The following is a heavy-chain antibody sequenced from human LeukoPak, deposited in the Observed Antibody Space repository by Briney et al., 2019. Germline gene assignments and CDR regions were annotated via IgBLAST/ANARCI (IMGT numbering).Heavy chain of an antibody. J-gene: IGHJ4*02. CDR2: IYHSGST. Sequence: SETLSLTCAVSGGYISSNNWWSWVRQPPGKGLEWIGEIYHSGSTNYNPSLKSRVTISVDKSKNQFSLKLSSVTAADTAVYYCARDPARGYYFDYWGQGTLVTVSS. V-gene: IGHV4-4*02. CDR3: ARDPARGYYFDY. CDR1: GGYISSNNW.